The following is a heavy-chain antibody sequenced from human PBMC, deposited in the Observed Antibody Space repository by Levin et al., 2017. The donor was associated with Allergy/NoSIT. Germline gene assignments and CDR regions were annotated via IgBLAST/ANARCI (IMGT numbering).Heavy chain of an antibody. CDR1: GYTFTGYY. D-gene: IGHD3-10*01. J-gene: IGHJ4*02. V-gene: IGHV1-2*02. CDR2: INPNSGGT. CDR3: ARPRVTMVRGAKWDFDY. Sequence: ASVKVSCKASGYTFTGYYMHWVRQAPGQGLEWMGWINPNSGGTNYAQKFQGRVTMTRDTSISTAYMELSRLRSDDTAVYYCARPRVTMVRGAKWDFDYWGQGTLVTVSS.